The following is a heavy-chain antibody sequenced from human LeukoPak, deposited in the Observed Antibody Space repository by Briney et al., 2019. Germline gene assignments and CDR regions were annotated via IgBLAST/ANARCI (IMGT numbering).Heavy chain of an antibody. D-gene: IGHD3-9*01. CDR3: ARGTHYDILAGYYNLRWCDP. J-gene: IGHJ5*02. V-gene: IGHV1-69*06. CDR1: GGTFSSYA. CDR2: IIPIFGTA. Sequence: SVKVSCKASGGTFSSYAISWVRQAPGQGLEWMGGIIPIFGTANYAQKFQGRVTITADRSTSTAYMELSSLRSEDRAVYYCARGTHYDILAGYYNLRWCDPGGQGTLVTVSS.